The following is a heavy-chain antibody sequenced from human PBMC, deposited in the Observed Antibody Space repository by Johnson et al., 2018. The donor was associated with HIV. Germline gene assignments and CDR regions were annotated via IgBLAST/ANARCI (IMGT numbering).Heavy chain of an antibody. J-gene: IGHJ3*02. D-gene: IGHD1-26*01. V-gene: IGHV3-7*01. Sequence: VQLVESGGGLVQPGGSLRLSCAASGFTFSSYWMSWVRQAPGKGLEWVANIKQDGSEKYYVDSVKGRFTISRDNAKNSLYLQMNSLRAEDTAVYYCAGGGGYEADDAFDIWGQGTMVTVSS. CDR2: IKQDGSEK. CDR1: GFTFSSYW. CDR3: AGGGGYEADDAFDI.